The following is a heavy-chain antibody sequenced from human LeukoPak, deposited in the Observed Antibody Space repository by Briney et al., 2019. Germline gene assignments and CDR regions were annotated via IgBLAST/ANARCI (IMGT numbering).Heavy chain of an antibody. CDR2: INPNSGGA. CDR3: ARGPPEYCSGGTCYSGRNWLDP. J-gene: IGHJ5*02. V-gene: IGHV1-2*02. CDR1: GYTFTTSY. Sequence: ASVKVSCKASGYTFTTSYIHWVRQAPGQGLEWMGWINPNSGGADSAQKFQGRVTLTGDTAISTAYMTLSRLRFDDTAFYYCARGPPEYCSGGTCYSGRNWLDPWGQGTLVTVSS. D-gene: IGHD2-15*01.